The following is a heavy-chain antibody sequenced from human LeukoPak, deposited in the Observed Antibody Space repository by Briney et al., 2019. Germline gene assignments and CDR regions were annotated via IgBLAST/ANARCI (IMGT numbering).Heavy chain of an antibody. D-gene: IGHD4-17*01. CDR3: ARLSYGDYLYFDY. J-gene: IGHJ4*02. V-gene: IGHV4-31*03. CDR1: GGSISSGGYY. CDR2: IYYSGST. Sequence: SQTLSLTCTVSGGSISSGGYYWSWIRQHPGKGLEWIGYIYYSGSTYYNPSLKSRVTISVDTSKNQFSLKLSSVTAADTAVYYCARLSYGDYLYFDYWGQGTLVTVSS.